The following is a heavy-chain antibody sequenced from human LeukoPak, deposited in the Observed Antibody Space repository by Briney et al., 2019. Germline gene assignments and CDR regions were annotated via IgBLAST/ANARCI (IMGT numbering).Heavy chain of an antibody. CDR1: GYTFTSYA. CDR3: ARDREEGYYYYYMDV. V-gene: IGHV1-3*01. CDR2: INAGNGNT. Sequence: ASVRVSCKASGYTFTSYAVHWVRQAPGQRLEWMGWINAGNGNTKYSQKFQGRVTMTTDTSTSTAYMELRSLRSDDTAVYYCARDREEGYYYYYMDVWGKGTTVTVSS. J-gene: IGHJ6*03.